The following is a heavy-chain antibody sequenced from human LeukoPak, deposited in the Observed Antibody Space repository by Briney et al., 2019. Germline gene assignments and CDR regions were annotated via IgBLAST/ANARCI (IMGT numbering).Heavy chain of an antibody. CDR1: GYSFAGYY. CDR2: MNPANGVT. V-gene: IGHV1-2*02. Sequence: ASVKVSCKSSGYSFAGYYMQWVRQAPGQGPEWMGWMNPANGVTNYARKFQGRVTLTSDTSISTAYMELSRLTSDDTAVYYCARDPSGDSSGYPFDYWGQGTVSPSPQ. J-gene: IGHJ4*02. D-gene: IGHD3-22*01. CDR3: ARDPSGDSSGYPFDY.